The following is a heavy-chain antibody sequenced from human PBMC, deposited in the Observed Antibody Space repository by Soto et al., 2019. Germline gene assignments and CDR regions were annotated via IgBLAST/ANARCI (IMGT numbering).Heavy chain of an antibody. D-gene: IGHD3-9*01. CDR1: GFTFSDYS. CDR2: ISSDGDIT. V-gene: IGHV3-64D*06. CDR3: VKVSTFYDILTGHYSTNWFDS. Sequence: GSLRLSCSASGFTFSDYSMHWVRQAPGKGLEYVSVISSDGDITYYADSVRGRFTISRDNSQSTVHLQMSSLRAEDTAVYYCVKVSTFYDILTGHYSTNWFDSWGQGTLVTVSS. J-gene: IGHJ5*01.